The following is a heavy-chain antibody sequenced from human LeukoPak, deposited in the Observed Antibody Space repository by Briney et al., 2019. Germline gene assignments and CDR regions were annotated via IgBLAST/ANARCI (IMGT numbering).Heavy chain of an antibody. CDR3: AYHRARADSTRHFDL. J-gene: IGHJ2*01. V-gene: IGHV4-39*01. CDR1: GGSISSSSYY. D-gene: IGHD1-14*01. Sequence: PSETLSLTCTVSGGSISSSSYYWGWIRQPPGKGLEWIGSIYYSGSTYYNPSLKSRVTISVDTSKNQFSLKLSSVTAADTAEDTAAYHRARADSTRHFDLWGRGTLVTVSS. CDR2: IYYSGST.